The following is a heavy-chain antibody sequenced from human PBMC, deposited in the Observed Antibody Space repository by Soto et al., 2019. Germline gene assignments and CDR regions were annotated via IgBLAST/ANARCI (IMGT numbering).Heavy chain of an antibody. CDR2: IKQDGSEK. Sequence: GGSLRLSCAASGFTFSSYWMSWVRQAPGEGLEWVANIKQDGSEKYYVDSVKGRFTISRDNGKNSLFLQMNSLRDEDTAVYYYARVVVVIPPGYYYAMDVWGQGTTVTVSS. CDR3: ARVVVVIPPGYYYAMDV. J-gene: IGHJ6*02. V-gene: IGHV3-7*01. D-gene: IGHD3-22*01. CDR1: GFTFSSYW.